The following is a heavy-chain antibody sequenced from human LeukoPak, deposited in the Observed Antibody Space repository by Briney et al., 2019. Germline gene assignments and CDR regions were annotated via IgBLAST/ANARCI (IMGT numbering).Heavy chain of an antibody. CDR3: ARDYYDGIGYYYEDY. CDR2: ISTSGGST. CDR1: GFTFSSYG. Sequence: QPGGSLRLSCAASGFTFSSYGMNWVRQAPGKGLEWVSAISTSGGSTYYADSVKGRFTISRDNSKNTLSLQMNSLRAEDTAVYYCARDYYDGIGYYYEDYWGQGTLVTVSS. V-gene: IGHV3-23*01. J-gene: IGHJ4*02. D-gene: IGHD3-22*01.